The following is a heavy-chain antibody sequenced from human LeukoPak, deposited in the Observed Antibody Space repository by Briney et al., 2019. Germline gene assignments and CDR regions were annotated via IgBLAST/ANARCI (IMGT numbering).Heavy chain of an antibody. D-gene: IGHD3-22*01. V-gene: IGHV3-30*04. CDR1: GFTFSSYA. J-gene: IGHJ3*02. CDR3: ARDKWRAYGESSGAFDI. CDR2: ISYDGSNK. Sequence: PGGSLRLSCAASGFTFSSYAMHWVRQAPGKGLEWVAVISYDGSNKYYADSVKGRFTISRDNSKNTLYLQMNSLRAEDTAVYYCARDKWRAYGESSGAFDIWGQGTMVTVSS.